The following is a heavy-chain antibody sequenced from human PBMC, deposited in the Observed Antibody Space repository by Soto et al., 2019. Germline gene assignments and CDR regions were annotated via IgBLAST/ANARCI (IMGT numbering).Heavy chain of an antibody. CDR1: GFPLEKYG. CDR3: TRDASRDSSARGWFDP. V-gene: IGHV3-21*01. J-gene: IGHJ5*02. CDR2: ISSNSAYI. D-gene: IGHD6-13*01. Sequence: SLRLSCAVSGFPLEKYGMNWVRQAPGKGLEWVSTISSNSAYIYYTDALRGRFTISRDNAKNSLHLQMNSLRAEDTAVYYCTRDASRDSSARGWFDPWGPGTLVTVSS.